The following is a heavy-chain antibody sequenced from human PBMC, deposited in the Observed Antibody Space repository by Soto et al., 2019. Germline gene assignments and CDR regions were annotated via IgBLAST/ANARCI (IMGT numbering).Heavy chain of an antibody. CDR1: GFTFNAYA. V-gene: IGHV3-23*01. Sequence: EVQLLESGGGLVLPGGSLRLSCAASGFTFNAYAMTWVRQAPGKGLEWVSAIGGSGGNRYYAASVKGRFTISRDNSKVALDLQKNSLRVEDTAVYYCARVASDYINSVDHWGQGILVTVSS. CDR2: IGGSGGNR. J-gene: IGHJ4*02. CDR3: ARVASDYINSVDH. D-gene: IGHD4-4*01.